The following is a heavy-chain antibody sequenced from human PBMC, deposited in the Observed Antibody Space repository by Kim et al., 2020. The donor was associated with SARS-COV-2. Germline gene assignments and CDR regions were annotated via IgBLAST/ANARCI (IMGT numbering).Heavy chain of an antibody. Sequence: GESLKISCKGSGYSFGNYWIAWVRQMPGKGLEWMGIIYPGDSDTRYSPSFQGQVTISADKSISTAYVQWSSLKASDTAMYYCARQPNGYAILTGYYDYWGQGTLVTVSS. V-gene: IGHV5-51*01. D-gene: IGHD3-9*01. CDR2: IYPGDSDT. J-gene: IGHJ4*02. CDR1: GYSFGNYW. CDR3: ARQPNGYAILTGYYDY.